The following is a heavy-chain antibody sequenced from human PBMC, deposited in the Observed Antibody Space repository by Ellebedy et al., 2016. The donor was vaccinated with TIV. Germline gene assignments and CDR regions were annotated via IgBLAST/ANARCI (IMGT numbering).Heavy chain of an antibody. CDR2: IWYDGSNK. Sequence: GESLKISCAASGFTFSSYGMHWVRQAPGKGLEWVAVIWYDGSNKYYADSVKGRFTISRDNSKNTVYLQMDSLRAEDTALYYCASRTRGDYPYFDFWGQGTLVTVSS. J-gene: IGHJ4*02. CDR1: GFTFSSYG. D-gene: IGHD4-17*01. CDR3: ASRTRGDYPYFDF. V-gene: IGHV3-33*01.